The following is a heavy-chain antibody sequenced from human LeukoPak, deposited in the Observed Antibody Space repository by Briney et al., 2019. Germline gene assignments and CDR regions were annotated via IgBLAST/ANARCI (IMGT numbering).Heavy chain of an antibody. J-gene: IGHJ4*02. D-gene: IGHD6-13*01. CDR1: GYTFNGYY. CDR2: INPNSGGT. CDR3: ARDSGSSSWEFDY. V-gene: IGHV1-2*02. Sequence: ASVKVSCKASGYTFNGYYIHWVRQAPGQALEWMGWINPNSGGTTYAQQFQGGVTMNRDTSISTAYMELTRLGSDDTAVYYCARDSGSSSWEFDYWGQGTLVTVSS.